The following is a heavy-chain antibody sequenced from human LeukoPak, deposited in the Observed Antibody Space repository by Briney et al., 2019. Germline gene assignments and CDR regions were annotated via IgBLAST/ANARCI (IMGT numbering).Heavy chain of an antibody. CDR3: ARGNYYGSGLKD. CDR2: INHSGST. D-gene: IGHD3-10*01. CDR1: GGSFSGYY. Sequence: PSETLSLTCAVYGGSFSGYYWSWIRQPPGKGLEWIGEINHSGSTNYNPSLKSRVTISVDTSKNQFSLKLSSVTAADTAVYYCARGNYYGSGLKDWGQGTLVTVSS. J-gene: IGHJ4*02. V-gene: IGHV4-34*01.